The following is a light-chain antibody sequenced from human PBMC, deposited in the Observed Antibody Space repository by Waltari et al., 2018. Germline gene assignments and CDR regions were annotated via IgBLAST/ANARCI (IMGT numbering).Light chain of an antibody. V-gene: IGKV3D-15*01. Sequence: ETVVTQSPGHLSVSPGDRATLSCRTSPSIGSSLAWYQQKPGQSPRLLIYHASTRATGIPARFSGSGSETEFTLTISSLQSEDSAVYYCQQYNNWPPGTFGQGTRVEV. CDR2: HAS. CDR1: PSIGSS. CDR3: QQYNNWPPGT. J-gene: IGKJ1*01.